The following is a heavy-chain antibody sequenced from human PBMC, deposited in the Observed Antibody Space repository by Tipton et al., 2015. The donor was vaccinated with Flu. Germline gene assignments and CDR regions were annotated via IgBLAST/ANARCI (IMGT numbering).Heavy chain of an antibody. CDR1: GDSMRSDYF. CDR3: ARHTGDSVRGVIDY. V-gene: IGHV4-38-2*02. CDR2: IHYSGSP. J-gene: IGHJ4*02. D-gene: IGHD3-10*02. Sequence: TLSLTCTVSGDSMRSDYFWAWIRQAPGKGLEWIGNIHYSGSPHYNPSPKSRVTMSVDTSKNQFSLKLSSVTAADTAVYYCARHTGDSVRGVIDYWGQGTLVTVSS.